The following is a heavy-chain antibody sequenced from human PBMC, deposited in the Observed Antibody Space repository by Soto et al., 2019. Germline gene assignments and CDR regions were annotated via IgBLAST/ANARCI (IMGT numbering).Heavy chain of an antibody. CDR3: ARNMDYYYGRGSGNGHGF. CDR2: INPKFGDT. V-gene: IGHV1-2*02. CDR1: GYTFTAYY. Sequence: QVQLVQSGAEVKEPGDSVRVSCEASGYTFTAYYIHWVRQAPGQGREWMGWINPKFGDTTYAQDFQGRVSMTRDMCISTVYMELSRLTSDDTAIYYCARNMDYYYGRGSGNGHGFWGQGTTVTVFS. D-gene: IGHD3-10*02. J-gene: IGHJ6*02.